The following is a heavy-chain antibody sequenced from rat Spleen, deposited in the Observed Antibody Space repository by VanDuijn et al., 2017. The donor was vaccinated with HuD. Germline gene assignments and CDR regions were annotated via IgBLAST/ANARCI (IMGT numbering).Heavy chain of an antibody. V-gene: IGHV5-29*01. CDR3: AFMYTTDYHYYFDY. CDR1: GFTFSDYY. J-gene: IGHJ2*01. Sequence: EVQLVESDGGLVQPGRSLKLSCAASGFTFSDYYMAWVRQAPTKGLEWVATINYDGSSTYYRDSVKGRFTISRDNAKSTLYLQMDSLRSEDTATYYCAFMYTTDYHYYFDYWGQGVMVTVSS. CDR2: INYDGSST. D-gene: IGHD1-6*01.